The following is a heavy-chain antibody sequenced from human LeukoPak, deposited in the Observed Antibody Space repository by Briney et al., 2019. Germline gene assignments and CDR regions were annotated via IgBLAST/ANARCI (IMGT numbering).Heavy chain of an antibody. CDR2: FDPEDGET. D-gene: IGHD4-17*01. Sequence: ASVKVSCKVSGYTLTELSMHWVRQALGKGLEWMGGFDPEDGETIYARKFQGRVTMTEDTSTDTAYMELSSLRSEDTAVYYCATAGDYEGLFDYWGQGTLVTVSS. V-gene: IGHV1-24*01. CDR1: GYTLTELS. CDR3: ATAGDYEGLFDY. J-gene: IGHJ4*02.